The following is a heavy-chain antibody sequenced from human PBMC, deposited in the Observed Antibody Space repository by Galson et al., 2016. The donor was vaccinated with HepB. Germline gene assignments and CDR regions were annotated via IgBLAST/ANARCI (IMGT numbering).Heavy chain of an antibody. CDR2: FIPLLGVT. J-gene: IGHJ4*02. CDR1: GGTLNNYV. Sequence: SVKISCKVSGGTLNNYVISWVRQAPGQGLEWMGRFIPLLGVTNYALKFQGRLIITADKSTATAYMDLSGLRSEDTAVYFCAVVSSAELVFTPSPPHDWVDVGGQGTLVTVSS. CDR3: AVVSSAELVFTPSPPHDWVDV. V-gene: IGHV1-69*04. D-gene: IGHD1-14*01.